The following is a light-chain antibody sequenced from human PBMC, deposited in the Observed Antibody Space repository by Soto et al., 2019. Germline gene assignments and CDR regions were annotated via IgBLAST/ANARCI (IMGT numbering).Light chain of an antibody. CDR2: RAS. CDR3: QQYSTYTPRT. V-gene: IGKV1-5*03. J-gene: IGKJ1*01. Sequence: DIQMTQSPSSLSASLGDRVTITCRASQSISSWLAWYHQRPGKAPKILIYRASSLESGVPSRFSGSGSGTEFTLTISSLQPDDFATYYCQQYSTYTPRTFGQGTQVEI. CDR1: QSISSW.